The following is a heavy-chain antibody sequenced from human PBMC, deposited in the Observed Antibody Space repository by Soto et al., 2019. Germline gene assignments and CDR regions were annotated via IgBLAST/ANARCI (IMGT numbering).Heavy chain of an antibody. CDR1: RFSFGSFG. J-gene: IGHJ4*02. CDR2: ISRDGTNT. CDR3: ARGNLSFDFDC. Sequence: QIQLVESGGGVVQPGGSLRLSCGASRFSFGSFGVHWVRQAPGRGLEWVAFISRDGTNTFYGDSVKGRFTLSRDNSRNTAYLQMTALRDDDTALYYCARGNLSFDFDCGGQGTLVIVSS. V-gene: IGHV3-30*03.